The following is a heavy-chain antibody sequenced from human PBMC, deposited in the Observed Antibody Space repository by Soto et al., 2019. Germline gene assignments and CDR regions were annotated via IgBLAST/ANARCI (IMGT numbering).Heavy chain of an antibody. CDR3: ARARRVWLNYGMDV. Sequence: SETMSLTCAFYGGSFSCYDGILIRQPPGKGLEWIGEINHSGSTNYNPSLKSRVTISVDTSKNQFSLKLSSVTAADTAVYYCARARRVWLNYGMDVWGQGTTVTVSS. CDR2: INHSGST. CDR1: GGSFSCYD. D-gene: IGHD5-12*01. J-gene: IGHJ6*02. V-gene: IGHV4-34*01.